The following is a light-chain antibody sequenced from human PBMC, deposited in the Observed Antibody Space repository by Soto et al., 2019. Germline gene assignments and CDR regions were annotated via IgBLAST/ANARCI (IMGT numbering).Light chain of an antibody. CDR1: HSVSNN. Sequence: EIVLTQSPATLSLSPGERATLSCRASHSVSNNLGWYQQRPGQAPRLLIYDASNKATGIPARFSGSGSGTDFTHPISSLEPEDFAVYYCQQRGNWPYTFGQGTKLEIK. J-gene: IGKJ2*01. V-gene: IGKV3-11*01. CDR2: DAS. CDR3: QQRGNWPYT.